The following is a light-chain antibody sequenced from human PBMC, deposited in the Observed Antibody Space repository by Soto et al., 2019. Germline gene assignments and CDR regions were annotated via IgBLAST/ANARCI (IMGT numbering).Light chain of an antibody. Sequence: AIQMTQSPSSLSASVGDRVTITCRASQDIRSGLGSYQQRPGKALKLLIYAVSSIKSGVQSRFSGSGSGTDFSLNISSLQPEDFATYYCFQDNNYAWTFGQGTKVDIK. CDR3: FQDNNYAWT. CDR2: AVS. J-gene: IGKJ1*01. CDR1: QDIRSG. V-gene: IGKV1-6*01.